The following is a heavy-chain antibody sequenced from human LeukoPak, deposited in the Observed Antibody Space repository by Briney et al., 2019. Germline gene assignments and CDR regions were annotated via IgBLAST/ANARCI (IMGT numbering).Heavy chain of an antibody. CDR3: AREPWVGYDSGFDT. CDR1: GGSFSGYY. V-gene: IGHV4-34*01. CDR2: INHSGST. Sequence: SETLSLTCAVYGGSFSGYYWSWIRQPPGKGLEWIGEINHSGSTYYNPSLKSRVTISVDTSKNQFSLKLSSVTAADTAVYYCAREPWVGYDSGFDTWGQGTLVTVSS. D-gene: IGHD5-12*01. J-gene: IGHJ4*02.